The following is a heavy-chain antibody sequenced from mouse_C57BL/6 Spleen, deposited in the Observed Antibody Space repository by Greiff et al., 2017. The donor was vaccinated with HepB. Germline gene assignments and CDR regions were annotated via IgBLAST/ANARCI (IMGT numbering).Heavy chain of an antibody. CDR3: AIGGTARRGYFDY. CDR2: IHPSDSDT. J-gene: IGHJ2*01. Sequence: QVQLKQPGAELVKPGASVKVSCKASGYTFTSYWMHWVKQRPGQGLEWIGRIHPSDSDTNYNQKFKGKATLTVDKSSSTAYMQLSSLTSEDSAVYYCAIGGTARRGYFDYWGQGTTLTVSS. D-gene: IGHD4-1*01. V-gene: IGHV1-74*01. CDR1: GYTFTSYW.